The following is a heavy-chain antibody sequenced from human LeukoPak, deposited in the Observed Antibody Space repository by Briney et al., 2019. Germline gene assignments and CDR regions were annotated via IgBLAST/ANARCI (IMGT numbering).Heavy chain of an antibody. CDR2: IKIDGGST. CDR3: AKLFGITIFGVAIDY. Sequence: GGSLRLSCAAAGFTFSSYAMHWVRQAPGKGLEYVSAIKIDGGSTYHADSVKGRFTISRDNSKNTLYLQMNNLRAEDTAVYYCAKLFGITIFGVAIDYWGQGTLVTVSS. V-gene: IGHV3-64*04. CDR1: GFTFSSYA. J-gene: IGHJ4*02. D-gene: IGHD3-3*01.